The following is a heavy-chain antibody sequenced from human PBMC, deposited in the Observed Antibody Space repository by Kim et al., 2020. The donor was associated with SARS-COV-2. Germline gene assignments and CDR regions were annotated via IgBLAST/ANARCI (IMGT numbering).Heavy chain of an antibody. J-gene: IGHJ6*02. Sequence: GGSLRLSCAASGFTLSSYEVNWVRLAPGKGLEWVSYISHSGSTTDYADSVRGRFTISRDNAKDSLYLQLNSLRVEDTAVYYCARSRVVHVGSSRYSGLDVWGQGTAVTVSS. CDR2: ISHSGSTT. D-gene: IGHD2-21*01. V-gene: IGHV3-48*03. CDR1: GFTLSSYE. CDR3: ARSRVVHVGSSRYSGLDV.